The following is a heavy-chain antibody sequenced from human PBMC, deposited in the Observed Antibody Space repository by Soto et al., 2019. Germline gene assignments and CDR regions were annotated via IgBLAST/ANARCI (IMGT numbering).Heavy chain of an antibody. Sequence: TGGSLRLSCSASGFTFSDYAMHWVRQPPGKGLEWVAVISYDGRNEYYSESVKGRYTISRDNSKNTLLMQMNSLRAEDTGVYYCARDIRRRTSYFYTAAYDVKYYFNPRAVGGQGT. D-gene: IGHD3-3*01. CDR1: GFTFSDYA. V-gene: IGHV3-30*04. CDR3: ARDIRRRTSYFYTAAYDVKYYFNPRAV. CDR2: ISYDGRNE. J-gene: IGHJ6*02.